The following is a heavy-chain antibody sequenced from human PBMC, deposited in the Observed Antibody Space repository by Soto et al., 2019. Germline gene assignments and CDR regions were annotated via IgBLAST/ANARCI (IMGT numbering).Heavy chain of an antibody. D-gene: IGHD3-3*01. V-gene: IGHV3-30-3*01. CDR2: ISYDGSNK. J-gene: IGHJ6*02. Sequence: GGPLGLSCTTSGFTFSSYAMHGVRQAPGTGLASVAVISYDGSNKYYADSVKGRFTISRDNSKNTLYLQMNSLRAEDTAVYYCARVGYYDFWSGYYGGYYGMDVWGQGTTVTCSS. CDR3: ARVGYYDFWSGYYGGYYGMDV. CDR1: GFTFSSYA.